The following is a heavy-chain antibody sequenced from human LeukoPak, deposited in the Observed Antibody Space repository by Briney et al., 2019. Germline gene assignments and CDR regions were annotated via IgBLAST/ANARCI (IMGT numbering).Heavy chain of an antibody. CDR2: IYYSGST. J-gene: IGHJ6*02. Sequence: SQSLSLTCTVSGGSISSGGYYWSWIRQHPGKGLEWIGYIYYSGSTYYNPSLKSRVTISVDTSKNQFSLKLSSVTAADTAVYYCARDRSSYGYGPNYYGMDVWGQGTTVTVSS. CDR1: GGSISSGGYY. V-gene: IGHV4-31*03. D-gene: IGHD5-18*01. CDR3: ARDRSSYGYGPNYYGMDV.